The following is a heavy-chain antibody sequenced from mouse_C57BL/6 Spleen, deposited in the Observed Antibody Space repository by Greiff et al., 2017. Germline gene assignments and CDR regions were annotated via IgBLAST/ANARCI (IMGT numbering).Heavy chain of an antibody. D-gene: IGHD1-1*01. Sequence: EVKLVESGGGLVKPGGSLQLSCAASGFTFSSYAMSWVRQTPEKRLEWVATISDGGSSPYYPDNVKGRFTISRDNAKNNLYLQMSHLQSEDTAMYYCARERSTSAMDYWGQGTSVTVSS. V-gene: IGHV5-4*01. CDR3: ARERSTSAMDY. CDR1: GFTFSSYA. CDR2: ISDGGSSP. J-gene: IGHJ4*01.